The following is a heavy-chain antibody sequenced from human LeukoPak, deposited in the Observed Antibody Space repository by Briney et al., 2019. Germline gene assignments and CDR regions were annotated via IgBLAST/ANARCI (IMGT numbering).Heavy chain of an antibody. CDR1: GLTFSSDS. D-gene: IGHD1-26*01. V-gene: IGHV3-21*01. CDR3: ARDLGGSYYSAFDI. J-gene: IGHJ3*02. Sequence: PGGSLRLSCAASGLTFSSDSMNWVRQAPGEGLEWVSSISSSSSYIYYAHPVKGRFTISRDNANTSLYLQMNSLRAEDTAVYYCARDLGGSYYSAFDIWGQGTMVTVSS. CDR2: ISSSSSYI.